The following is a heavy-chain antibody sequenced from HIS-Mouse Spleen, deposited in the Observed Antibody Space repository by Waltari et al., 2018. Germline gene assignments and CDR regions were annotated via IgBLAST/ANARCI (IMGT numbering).Heavy chain of an antibody. CDR1: GCTCSSYW. Sequence: EVQLVESGGGLVQPGGSLRLCCAASGCTCSSYWIRWFSQAPGKVLEWVANIKQDGSEKYYGEAVKGRFTISRDNAKNSLYLQMNSLRAEDTAVYYCARERRGPGWFDPWGQGTLVTVSS. J-gene: IGHJ5*02. V-gene: IGHV3-7*01. CDR2: IKQDGSEK. CDR3: ARERRGPGWFDP. D-gene: IGHD5-12*01.